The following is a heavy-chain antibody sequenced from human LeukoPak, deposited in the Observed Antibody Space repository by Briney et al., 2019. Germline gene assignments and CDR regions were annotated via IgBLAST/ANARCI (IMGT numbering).Heavy chain of an antibody. CDR1: GGSMTSGSYY. Sequence: SETLSLTCTVSGGSMTSGSYYWNWIRQSAGKGLEWLGHVYTTGSTSYNPSLRSRVTISVDTSKNQFSLKLSSVTAADTAVYYCARLFRWFDPWGQGTLVTVSS. D-gene: IGHD3-10*01. V-gene: IGHV4-61*09. CDR2: VYTTGST. CDR3: ARLFRWFDP. J-gene: IGHJ5*02.